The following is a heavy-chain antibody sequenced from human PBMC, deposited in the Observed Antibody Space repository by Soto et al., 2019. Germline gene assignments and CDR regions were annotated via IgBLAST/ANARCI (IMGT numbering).Heavy chain of an antibody. Sequence: PGGSLTLSCAASGVTFNSYDMHWFRQATGKGLEGVGAICTAGDTYYPGSVKGRFTISRENAKNSFYLQINSLRAGDTVVYYCARGHREDFWSGYCPFDYWGQGTLVTVSS. D-gene: IGHD3-3*01. CDR3: ARGHREDFWSGYCPFDY. CDR1: GVTFNSYD. J-gene: IGHJ4*02. CDR2: ICTAGDT. V-gene: IGHV3-13*01.